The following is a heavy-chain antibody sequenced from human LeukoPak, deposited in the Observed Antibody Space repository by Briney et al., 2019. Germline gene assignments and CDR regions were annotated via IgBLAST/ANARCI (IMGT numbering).Heavy chain of an antibody. J-gene: IGHJ4*02. CDR3: AKDHGSSDWYYFDY. Sequence: GGSLRLSCAASGFTFSSYAMHWVRQAPGKGLGGGAFIHYDGSNNYYADSVKGRFTISRDNSKNTLYLQMNTLRADDTAVYYCAKDHGSSDWYYFDYWGQGTLVTVSS. CDR2: IHYDGSNN. D-gene: IGHD6-13*01. CDR1: GFTFSSYA. V-gene: IGHV3-30*02.